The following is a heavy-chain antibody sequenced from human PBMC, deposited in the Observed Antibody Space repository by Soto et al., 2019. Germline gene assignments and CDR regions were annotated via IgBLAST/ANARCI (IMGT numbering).Heavy chain of an antibody. Sequence: SETRSLTCTVSGGSISSGGSYWGWIRQPPGKGLEWIGYIYYSGNTILNPSLRSRVTLSVDTSKNQFSLNLSSVTAADTAVYYCVRYCSTTKCPFDYWGQGTLVTVSS. CDR2: IYYSGNT. D-gene: IGHD2-2*01. J-gene: IGHJ4*02. CDR1: GGSISSGGSY. V-gene: IGHV4-30-4*01. CDR3: VRYCSTTKCPFDY.